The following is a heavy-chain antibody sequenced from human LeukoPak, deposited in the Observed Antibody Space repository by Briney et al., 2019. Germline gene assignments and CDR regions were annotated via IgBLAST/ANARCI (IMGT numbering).Heavy chain of an antibody. J-gene: IGHJ4*02. Sequence: SETLSLTCSVSGGSISNSRYYWGWLRQPPGKGLEWIGSIYYSGSTNYNPSLKSRVTISVDTSKNQFSLKLSSVTAADTAVYYCARLYSSSFPLYWGQGTLVTVSS. V-gene: IGHV4-39*07. CDR1: GGSISNSRYY. CDR2: IYYSGST. CDR3: ARLYSSSFPLY. D-gene: IGHD6-6*01.